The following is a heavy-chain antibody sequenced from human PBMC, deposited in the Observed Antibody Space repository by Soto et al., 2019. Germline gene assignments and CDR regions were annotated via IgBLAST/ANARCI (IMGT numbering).Heavy chain of an antibody. CDR2: ISGSGGST. CDR3: ARGDSSSWYAFDY. J-gene: IGHJ4*02. CDR1: GFTFSSYA. V-gene: IGHV3-23*01. Sequence: LSLPCAASGFTFSSYAMSWVRQAPGKGLEWVSAISGSGGSTYYADSVKGRFTISRDNSKNTLYLQMNSLRAEDTAVYYCARGDSSSWYAFDYWGQGTLVTVSS. D-gene: IGHD6-13*01.